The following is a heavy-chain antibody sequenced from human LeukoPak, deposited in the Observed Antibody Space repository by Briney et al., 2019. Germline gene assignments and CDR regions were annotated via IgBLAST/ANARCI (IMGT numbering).Heavy chain of an antibody. V-gene: IGHV4-39*07. CDR2: IYYSGST. D-gene: IGHD3-3*01. CDR3: AITGSRSLRPYDF. CDR1: GGSISSSSYY. Sequence: SETLSLTCTVSGGSISSSSYYWGWIRQPPGKGLEWIGSIYYSGSTYYNPSLTSRVTISVDTSKIQFSLKLSSVTAAETAVYYCAITGSRSLRPYDFWGQGTLVTVSS. J-gene: IGHJ4*02.